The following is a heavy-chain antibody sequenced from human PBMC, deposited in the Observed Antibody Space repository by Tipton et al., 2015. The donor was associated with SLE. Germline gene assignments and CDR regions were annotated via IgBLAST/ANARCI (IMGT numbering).Heavy chain of an antibody. CDR1: GGSFSGYY. CDR2: INHSGST. V-gene: IGHV4-34*01. J-gene: IGHJ6*02. CDR3: ARVKGLIAAAGRYYGMDV. Sequence: GLVKPSETLSLTCAVYGGSFSGYYWSWIRQPPGKGLEWIGEINHSGSTNYNPSLKSRVTISVDTSKNQFSLKLSSVTAADTAVYYCARVKGLIAAAGRYYGMDVWGQGTTVTVSS. D-gene: IGHD6-13*01.